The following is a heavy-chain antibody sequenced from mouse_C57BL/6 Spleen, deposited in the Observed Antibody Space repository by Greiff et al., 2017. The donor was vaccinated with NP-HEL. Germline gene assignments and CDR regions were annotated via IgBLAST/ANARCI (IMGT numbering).Heavy chain of an antibody. J-gene: IGHJ3*01. CDR2: INPSNGGT. V-gene: IGHV1-53*01. D-gene: IGHD2-4*01. Sequence: VKLQQPGTDLVKPGASVKLSCTASGFTFTSYWMHWVQPRPGQGLEWIGNINPSNGGTNYNEKFKSKATLTVDKSSSTAYMQLSSLTSEDSAVYYCARPYDYDDGFAYWGQGTLVTVSA. CDR1: GFTFTSYW. CDR3: ARPYDYDDGFAY.